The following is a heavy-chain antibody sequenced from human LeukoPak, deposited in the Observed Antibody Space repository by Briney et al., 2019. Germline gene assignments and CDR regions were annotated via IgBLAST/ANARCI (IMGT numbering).Heavy chain of an antibody. V-gene: IGHV4-31*03. CDR1: NDSINSVGYY. Sequence: PSETLSLTCTVSNDSINSVGYYWSWIRQYPGKGLEWIGYIYYSGSTYYNPSLKSRVTISVDTSKNQFSLKLSSVTAADTAVYYCARWPVSAGTRFDYWGQGTLVTVSS. CDR3: ARWPVSAGTRFDY. J-gene: IGHJ4*02. CDR2: IYYSGST. D-gene: IGHD6-13*01.